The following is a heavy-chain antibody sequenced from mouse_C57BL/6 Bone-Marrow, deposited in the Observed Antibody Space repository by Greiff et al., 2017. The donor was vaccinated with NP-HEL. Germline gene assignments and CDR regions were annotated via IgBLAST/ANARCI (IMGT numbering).Heavy chain of an antibody. J-gene: IGHJ4*01. CDR3: TRYYSNYYAMDY. D-gene: IGHD2-5*01. V-gene: IGHV6-3*01. CDR2: IRLKSDNYAT. Sequence: EVKLVESGVGLVQPGGSMKLSCVASGFTFSNYWMNWVRQSPEKGLEWVAQIRLKSDNYATHYAESVKGRFTISRDASKSSVYLQMNNIRAEDTRIYYCTRYYSNYYAMDYWGQGTSVTVSP. CDR1: GFTFSNYW.